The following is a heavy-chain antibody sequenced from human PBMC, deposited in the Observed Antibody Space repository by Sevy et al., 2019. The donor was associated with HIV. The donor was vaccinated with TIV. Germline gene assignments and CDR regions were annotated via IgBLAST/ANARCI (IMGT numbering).Heavy chain of an antibody. CDR2: IKQDGSEK. J-gene: IGHJ4*02. Sequence: GGSLRLSCAASGFTFSSYWMSWVRQAPGKGLEWVTNIKQDGSEKYYVDSVKGRFTISRDNAKNSLYLQMNSLRAEDTAVYYCARDKIGYSSSWSDYWGQGTLVTVSS. V-gene: IGHV3-7*03. CDR1: GFTFSSYW. D-gene: IGHD6-13*01. CDR3: ARDKIGYSSSWSDY.